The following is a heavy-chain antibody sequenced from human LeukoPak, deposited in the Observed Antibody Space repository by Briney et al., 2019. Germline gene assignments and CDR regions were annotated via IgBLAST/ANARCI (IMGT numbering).Heavy chain of an antibody. J-gene: IGHJ3*02. CDR2: IYYSGST. D-gene: IGHD2-21*02. CDR3: ASACGGDCYSYAFDI. Sequence: PSETLSLTCTVSGGSISSYYWSWIRQPPGKGLEWIGYIYYSGSTNYNPSLKSRVTISVDTSKNQFSLKLSSVIAADTAVYYCASACGGDCYSYAFDIWGQGTMVTVSS. V-gene: IGHV4-59*01. CDR1: GGSISSYY.